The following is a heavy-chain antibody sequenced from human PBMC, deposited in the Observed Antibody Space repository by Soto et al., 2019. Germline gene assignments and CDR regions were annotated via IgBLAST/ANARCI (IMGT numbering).Heavy chain of an antibody. D-gene: IGHD4-17*01. V-gene: IGHV2-26*01. Sequence: QVTLKESGPVLVNPTETLTLTCTVSGFSLSNARMGVSWIRQPPGKALEWLAHIFSNDEKSYSTSLKSRLTISKDTSKSQVVLTMTNMDPVDTATYYCARIRKYGDYPYYYYGLDVWGQGTPVTVSS. J-gene: IGHJ6*02. CDR3: ARIRKYGDYPYYYYGLDV. CDR1: GFSLSNARMG. CDR2: IFSNDEK.